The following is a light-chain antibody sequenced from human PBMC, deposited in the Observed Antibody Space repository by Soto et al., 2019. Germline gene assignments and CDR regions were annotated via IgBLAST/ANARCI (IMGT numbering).Light chain of an antibody. CDR1: SSNIGSNT. V-gene: IGLV1-44*01. CDR2: GNN. J-gene: IGLJ2*01. Sequence: QSVLTQPPSASGTPGQWVTISCSGSSSNIGSNTVNWYQQLPGTAPKLLIYGNNQRPSGVPDRFSGSKSVTSASLAISGLQSEDEADYYCAAWDDSLNGYVVFGGGTQLTVL. CDR3: AAWDDSLNGYVV.